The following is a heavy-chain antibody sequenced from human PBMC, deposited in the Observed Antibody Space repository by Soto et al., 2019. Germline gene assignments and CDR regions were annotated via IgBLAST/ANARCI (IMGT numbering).Heavy chain of an antibody. J-gene: IGHJ4*02. Sequence: EVQLVESGGGLVQPGGSLRLSCVASGFTFSSYWMSWVRQAPGKGLEWVANIKQDGSEKYYVDSLKGRFTISRDNAKNSLYLQMNSLRAEDTAVYYCARDLASTTIPNYWGQGTLVTVSS. D-gene: IGHD4-17*01. CDR2: IKQDGSEK. V-gene: IGHV3-7*04. CDR1: GFTFSSYW. CDR3: ARDLASTTIPNY.